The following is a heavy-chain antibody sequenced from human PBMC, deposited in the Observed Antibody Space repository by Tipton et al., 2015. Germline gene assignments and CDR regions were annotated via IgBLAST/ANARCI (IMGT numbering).Heavy chain of an antibody. CDR2: INHSGST. CDR3: TRGRYGAYDT. CDR1: GGSFSGYY. D-gene: IGHD3-9*01. J-gene: IGHJ3*02. V-gene: IGHV4-34*01. Sequence: TLSLTCAVYGGSFSGYYWSWIRQPPGKGLEWIGEINHSGSTNYNPSLKSRVTISVDTSKNQFSLTLNSVAAADTAVYYCTRGRYGAYDTWGQGTMVTVSS.